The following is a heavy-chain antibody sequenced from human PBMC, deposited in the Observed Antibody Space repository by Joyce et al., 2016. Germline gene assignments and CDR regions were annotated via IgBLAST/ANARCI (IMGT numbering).Heavy chain of an antibody. V-gene: IGHV4-59*11. CDR1: GGSMNNQY. CDR3: ARGGPSDAFDV. CDR2: IYSNGIT. J-gene: IGHJ3*01. Sequence: QVQMQESGPGLVKPSETLSLTCSVSGGSMNNQYWSWIRQPPGKGLEWIGYIYSNGITNSDPSLKSRVAMLVDTSKNQFSLSLSSVTVADTAVYYCARGGPSDAFDVWGQGTMIAVSS.